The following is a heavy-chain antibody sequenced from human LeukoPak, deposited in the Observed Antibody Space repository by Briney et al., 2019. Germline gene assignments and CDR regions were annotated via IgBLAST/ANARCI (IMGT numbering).Heavy chain of an antibody. CDR1: GFTFSSYG. CDR3: AKDGIAAAGTCYFDY. D-gene: IGHD6-13*01. CDR2: IRYDGSNK. Sequence: GGSLRLSCAASGFTFSSYGMHWVRQAPGKGLEWVAFIRYDGSNKYYADSVKGRFTISRDNSKNTLYLQMNSLRAEDTAVYYCAKDGIAAAGTCYFDYWGQGTLVTVSS. J-gene: IGHJ4*02. V-gene: IGHV3-30*02.